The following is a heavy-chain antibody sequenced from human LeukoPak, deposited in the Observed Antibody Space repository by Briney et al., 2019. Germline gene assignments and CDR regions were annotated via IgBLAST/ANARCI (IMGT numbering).Heavy chain of an antibody. CDR3: ARVWSGNYYEDRGAFHT. CDR2: IFYSGST. Sequence: SDTLSLTCTVSGGSISTSGYYWGWIRQPPGKGLEWIGNIFYSGSTYYNPSLKSRVTISVDTSKNQFSLKLSSVTAADTAVYFCARVWSGNYYEDRGAFHTWGQGTLVTVSS. V-gene: IGHV4-39*07. D-gene: IGHD3-22*01. J-gene: IGHJ3*02. CDR1: GGSISTSGYY.